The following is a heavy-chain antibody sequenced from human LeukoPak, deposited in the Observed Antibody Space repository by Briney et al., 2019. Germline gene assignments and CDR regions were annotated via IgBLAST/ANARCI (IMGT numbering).Heavy chain of an antibody. D-gene: IGHD6-19*01. Sequence: GGSLRLSCAASGFTFSSYSMNWVRQAPGKGLEWVSSISSSSSYIYYADSVKGRFTISRDNAKNSLYLQMNSLRAEDTAVYYCARVAVAGTIDSGYLGQGTLVTVSS. CDR2: ISSSSSYI. J-gene: IGHJ4*02. CDR3: ARVAVAGTIDSGY. CDR1: GFTFSSYS. V-gene: IGHV3-21*01.